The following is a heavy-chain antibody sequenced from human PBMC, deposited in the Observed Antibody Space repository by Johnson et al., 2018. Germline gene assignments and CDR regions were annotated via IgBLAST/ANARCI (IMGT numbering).Heavy chain of an antibody. Sequence: QVQLVQSGAEVKKPGASVKVSCKASGYTFTSYDINWVRQAPGQGLEWMGWMNPNSGNTGYAQKFQGRVTITAAESTSTAYMELSTLRSEDTAVYYCASQKVAATPTRVPQYWYFDLWGRGTLVTVSS. V-gene: IGHV1-8*01. J-gene: IGHJ2*01. CDR3: ASQKVAATPTRVPQYWYFDL. CDR2: MNPNSGNT. CDR1: GYTFTSYD. D-gene: IGHD2-15*01.